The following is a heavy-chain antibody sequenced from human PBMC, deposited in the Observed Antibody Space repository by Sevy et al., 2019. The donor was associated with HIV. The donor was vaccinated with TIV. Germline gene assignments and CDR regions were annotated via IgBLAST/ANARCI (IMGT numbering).Heavy chain of an antibody. V-gene: IGHV3-11*06. CDR2: ISSRSRFT. CDR3: ARGAYDV. J-gene: IGHJ3*01. CDR1: GFTFGDYY. Sequence: GGSLRLSCVGSGFTFGDYYISWIRQAPGKGLECVAYISSRSRFTTYTDSVRGRFTISRDNAKNEVFLQMNSLRAEDTGVYYCARGAYDVWGQGTTVTVSS.